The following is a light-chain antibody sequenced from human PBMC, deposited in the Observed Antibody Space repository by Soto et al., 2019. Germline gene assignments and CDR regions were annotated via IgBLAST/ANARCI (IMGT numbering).Light chain of an antibody. V-gene: IGKV3-20*01. CDR1: QSVSSSY. CDR2: GTS. CDR3: QQYGNSRWK. J-gene: IGKJ1*01. Sequence: EIVLTQSPDTLSLSPGERATLSCRASQSVSSSYLAWYQQTPGQAPRLLIYGTSNRATGIPDRFSGSGSGTDFTLTISRLETDDFAVYYCQQYGNSRWKFGQGTKVDIK.